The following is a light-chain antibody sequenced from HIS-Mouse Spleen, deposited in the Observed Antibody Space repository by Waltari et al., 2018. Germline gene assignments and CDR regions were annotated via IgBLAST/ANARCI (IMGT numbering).Light chain of an antibody. J-gene: IGLJ3*02. V-gene: IGLV1-47*01. CDR1: SSNIGSNY. CDR2: RNN. Sequence: QSVLTQPPSASGTPGQRVPISCSGRSSNIGSNYLYWYQQLPGTAPKLLIYRNNQRPSGVPDRFSGSKSGTSASLAISGLRSEDEADYYCAAWDDSLSGPVFGGGTKLTVL. CDR3: AAWDDSLSGPV.